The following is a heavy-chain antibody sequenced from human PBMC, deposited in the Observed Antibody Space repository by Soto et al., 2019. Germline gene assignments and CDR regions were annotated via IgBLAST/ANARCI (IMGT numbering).Heavy chain of an antibody. CDR1: GFTFSSYS. CDR2: ISSSSSTI. J-gene: IGHJ4*02. Sequence: QAGGSLRLSCAASGFTFSSYSMNWVRQAPGKGLEWVSYISSSSSTIYYADSVKGRFTISRDNAKNSLYLQMNSLRDEDTAVYYCARTYYYDSSGYYHPTLRYWGQGTLVTVSS. CDR3: ARTYYYDSSGYYHPTLRY. V-gene: IGHV3-48*02. D-gene: IGHD3-22*01.